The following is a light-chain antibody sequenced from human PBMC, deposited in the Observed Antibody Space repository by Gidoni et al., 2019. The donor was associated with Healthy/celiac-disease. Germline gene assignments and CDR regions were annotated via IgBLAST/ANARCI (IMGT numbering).Light chain of an antibody. J-gene: IGKJ3*01. CDR3: QQLNSYPLFT. CDR2: AAS. V-gene: IGKV1-9*01. CDR1: QGISSY. Sequence: DIQLTQSPSFLSASVGDRVTITCRASQGISSYLACYQQKPGKAPKLLIYAASTLQSGVPSRFSGSVSGTEFTLTISSLQPEDFATYYCQQLNSYPLFTFGPGTKVDIK.